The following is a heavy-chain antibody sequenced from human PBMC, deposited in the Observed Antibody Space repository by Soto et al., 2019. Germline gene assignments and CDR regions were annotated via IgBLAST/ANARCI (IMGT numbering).Heavy chain of an antibody. J-gene: IGHJ4*02. Sequence: PSETLSLTCTVSGGSISSYYWSWIRQPPGKGLEWMGYIFYSGSTDYNPSLKSRVTISVDTSKNHFSLKLSSVTAADTAVYYCAREASGWPDYWGQGTLVTVSP. V-gene: IGHV4-59*01. D-gene: IGHD6-25*01. CDR2: IFYSGST. CDR1: GGSISSYY. CDR3: AREASGWPDY.